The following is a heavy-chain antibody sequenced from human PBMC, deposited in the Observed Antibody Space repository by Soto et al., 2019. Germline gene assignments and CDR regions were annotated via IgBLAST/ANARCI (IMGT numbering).Heavy chain of an antibody. CDR2: IYYSGST. J-gene: IGHJ5*02. V-gene: IGHV4-59*01. Sequence: PSETLSLTCTVSGGSISSYYWSWIRQPPGKGLEWIGYIYYSGSTNYNPSLKSRVTISVDTSKNQFSLKLSSVTAADTAVYYCARDGSGSYTWLDPGGQGTLVTVSS. D-gene: IGHD3-10*01. CDR3: ARDGSGSYTWLDP. CDR1: GGSISSYY.